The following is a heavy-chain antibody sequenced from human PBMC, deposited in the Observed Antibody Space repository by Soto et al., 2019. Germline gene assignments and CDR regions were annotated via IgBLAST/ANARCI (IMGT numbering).Heavy chain of an antibody. CDR1: GGSISSRGSMSGRSFY. Sequence: SETLSLTCTVSGGSISSRGSMSGRSFYWGWMRQPPGKGLEWIASISYSDGSFYNSSLKSRVTISVDTSKNHFSLKLTSVTAADTAVYYCARPGGSGWFYFDSWGQGSQVTVS. V-gene: IGHV4-39*02. CDR2: ISYSDGS. J-gene: IGHJ4*02. CDR3: ARPGGSGWFYFDS. D-gene: IGHD6-13*01.